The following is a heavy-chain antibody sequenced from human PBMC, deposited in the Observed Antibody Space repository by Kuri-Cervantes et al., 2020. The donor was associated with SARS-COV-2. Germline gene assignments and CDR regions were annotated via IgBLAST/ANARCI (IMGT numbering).Heavy chain of an antibody. D-gene: IGHD5-18*01. Sequence: LSLTCAASGFTFSSYAMCWVRQAPGKGLEWVSSISSSSSYIYYADSVKGRFTISRDNAKNSLYLQMNSLRAEDTAVYYCARVRGYSYGRDAFDIWGQGTMVTVSS. CDR1: GFTFSSYA. J-gene: IGHJ3*02. V-gene: IGHV3-21*01. CDR3: ARVRGYSYGRDAFDI. CDR2: ISSSSSYI.